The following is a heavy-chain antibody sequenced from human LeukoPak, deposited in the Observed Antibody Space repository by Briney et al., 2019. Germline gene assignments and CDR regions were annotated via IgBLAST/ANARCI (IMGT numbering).Heavy chain of an antibody. CDR3: ARGVLWFGEYYFDY. J-gene: IGHJ4*02. V-gene: IGHV4-34*01. D-gene: IGHD3-10*01. Sequence: KPSETLSLTCAVYGGSFSGYYWSWIRQPPGKGLEWIGEINHSGSTNYNPSLKSRVTISVDTSKNQFSLKLSSVTAADTAVYYCARGVLWFGEYYFDYWGQGTLVTVSS. CDR2: INHSGST. CDR1: GGSFSGYY.